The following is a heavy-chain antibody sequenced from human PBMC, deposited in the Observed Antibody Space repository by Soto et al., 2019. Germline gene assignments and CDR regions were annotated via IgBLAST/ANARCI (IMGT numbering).Heavy chain of an antibody. CDR3: ARVMALQAFDI. Sequence: GGSVKVYFKASGYLFTRYGVHLVRQAPGQGLEWVGWINAGTGQVKYSQKFQGRVSITRDTSASTAYMELSSLKSEDTAVYYCARVMALQAFDIWGQGTKVTVSS. CDR2: INAGTGQV. D-gene: IGHD2-15*01. CDR1: GYLFTRYG. J-gene: IGHJ3*02. V-gene: IGHV1-3*01.